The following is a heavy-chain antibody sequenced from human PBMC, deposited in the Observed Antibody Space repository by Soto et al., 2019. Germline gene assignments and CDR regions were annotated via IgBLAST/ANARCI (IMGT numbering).Heavy chain of an antibody. Sequence: GGSLRLSCAASGFTFDDYAMHWVRQAPGKGLEWVSGISWNSGSIGYADSVKGRFTISRDNAKNSLYLQMNSLRAEDTALYYCAKAKTYSSYDAFDIWGQGTMVTVSS. D-gene: IGHD6-6*01. CDR2: ISWNSGSI. V-gene: IGHV3-9*01. CDR1: GFTFDDYA. CDR3: AKAKTYSSYDAFDI. J-gene: IGHJ3*02.